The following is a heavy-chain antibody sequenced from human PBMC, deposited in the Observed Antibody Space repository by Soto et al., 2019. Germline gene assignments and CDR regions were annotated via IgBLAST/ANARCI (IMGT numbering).Heavy chain of an antibody. CDR2: ISWDGGST. V-gene: IGHV3-43D*04. CDR3: AKSVDYDSSGYLQN. Sequence: GGSLRLSCAASGFTFDDYAMHWVRQAPGKGLEWVSLISWDGGSTYYADSVKGRFTISRDNSKNSLYLQMNSLRAEDTALYYCAKSVDYDSSGYLQNWGQGTLVTVSS. J-gene: IGHJ1*01. D-gene: IGHD3-22*01. CDR1: GFTFDDYA.